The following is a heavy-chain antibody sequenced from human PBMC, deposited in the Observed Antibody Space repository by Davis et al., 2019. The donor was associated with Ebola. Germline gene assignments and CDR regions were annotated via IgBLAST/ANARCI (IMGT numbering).Heavy chain of an antibody. CDR3: ARGPYYYDSSGYRSHFDY. D-gene: IGHD3-22*01. V-gene: IGHV4-39*07. Sequence: SETLSLTCTVSGGSISSSSYYWGWIRQPPGKGLEWIGSIYYSGSTYYNPSLKSRVTISVDTSKNQFSLKLSSVTAADTAVYYCARGPYYYDSSGYRSHFDYWGQGTLVTVSS. CDR1: GGSISSSSYY. J-gene: IGHJ4*02. CDR2: IYYSGST.